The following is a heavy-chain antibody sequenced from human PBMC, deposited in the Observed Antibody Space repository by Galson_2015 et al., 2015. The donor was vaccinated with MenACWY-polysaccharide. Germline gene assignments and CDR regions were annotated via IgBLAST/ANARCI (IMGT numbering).Heavy chain of an antibody. CDR1: EFTFSRHW. CDR2: ISSRGGII. D-gene: IGHD5-24*01. V-gene: IGHV3-11*01. Sequence: SLRLSCAASEFTFSRHWMHWVRQAPGKGLEWVSSISSRGGIIYYADSVKGRFTISRDNAKNSLFLQMNSLRAEDTAVYYCARAAWLDFWGQGTLVTVSS. CDR3: ARAAWLDF. J-gene: IGHJ4*02.